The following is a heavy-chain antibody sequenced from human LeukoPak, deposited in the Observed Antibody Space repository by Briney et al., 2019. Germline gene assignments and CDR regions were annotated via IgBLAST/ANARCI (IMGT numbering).Heavy chain of an antibody. D-gene: IGHD1-26*01. CDR3: ARDYGEWGRYYFYY. J-gene: IGHJ4*02. V-gene: IGHV1-69*05. Sequence: ASVKVSCKASGGTFSSYAISWVRQAPGQGLEWMGRIIPIFGTANYAQKFQGRVTITTDESTSTAYKELSSLRSEDTAVYYCARDYGEWGRYYFYYWGQGTLVTVSS. CDR1: GGTFSSYA. CDR2: IIPIFGTA.